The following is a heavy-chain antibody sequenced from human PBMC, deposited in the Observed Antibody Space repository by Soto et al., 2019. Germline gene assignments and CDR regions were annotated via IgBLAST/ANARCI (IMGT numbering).Heavy chain of an antibody. CDR2: IYKSATT. Sequence: SETLSLTCSVSGDSISTVDYFWAWIRQPPGQTLEYIGYIYKSATTYYNPSFESRVAISLDTSKSQFSLTVTSVTAGDTAVYFCARGRYCLTGSCFPNWFASWGRGTLVTVSS. CDR3: ARGRYCLTGSCFPNWFAS. J-gene: IGHJ5*01. CDR1: GDSISTVDYF. V-gene: IGHV4-30-4*01. D-gene: IGHD2-15*01.